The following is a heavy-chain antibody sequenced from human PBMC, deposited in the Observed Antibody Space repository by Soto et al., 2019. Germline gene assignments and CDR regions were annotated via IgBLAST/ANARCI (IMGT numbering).Heavy chain of an antibody. Sequence: QVQLVESGGGVVQPGRSLRLSCAASGFTFSSYGMHWVRQAPGKGLEWVAVIWYDGSNKYYADSVKGRFTISRDNSKNTLDLQMNSLRAEDTAVYYCARGFDSGNYYYGMDVWGQGTTVTVSS. J-gene: IGHJ6*02. V-gene: IGHV3-33*01. CDR3: ARGFDSGNYYYGMDV. CDR1: GFTFSSYG. D-gene: IGHD3-10*01. CDR2: IWYDGSNK.